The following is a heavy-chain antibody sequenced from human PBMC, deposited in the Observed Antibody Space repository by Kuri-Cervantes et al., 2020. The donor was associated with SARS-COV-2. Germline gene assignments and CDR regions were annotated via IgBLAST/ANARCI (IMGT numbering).Heavy chain of an antibody. D-gene: IGHD2-8*01. CDR2: INHSGST. Sequence: SQTLSLTCAVYGGSFSGHYWSWIRQPPGKGLEWIGEINHSGSTNYNPSLKSRVTISVDTSKNQFSLKLSSVTAADTAVYYCARGVVGYCTNGVCYRPYYYGMDVWGQGTTVTVSS. V-gene: IGHV4-34*01. CDR1: GGSFSGHY. J-gene: IGHJ6*02. CDR3: ARGVVGYCTNGVCYRPYYYGMDV.